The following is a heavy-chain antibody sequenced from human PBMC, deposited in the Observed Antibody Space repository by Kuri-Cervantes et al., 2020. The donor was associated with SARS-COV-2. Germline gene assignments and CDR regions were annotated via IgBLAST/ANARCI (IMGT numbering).Heavy chain of an antibody. CDR1: GFTFSSYA. Sequence: GESLKISCAASGFTFSSYAMSWVRQAPGKGLEWVSVIYSGGSSTYYADSAKGRFTISRDNSKNTLYLQMNSLRAEDTAVYYCARLRGGDDYWGQGTLVTVSS. V-gene: IGHV3-23*03. J-gene: IGHJ4*02. CDR2: IYSGGSST. D-gene: IGHD3-16*01. CDR3: ARLRGGDDY.